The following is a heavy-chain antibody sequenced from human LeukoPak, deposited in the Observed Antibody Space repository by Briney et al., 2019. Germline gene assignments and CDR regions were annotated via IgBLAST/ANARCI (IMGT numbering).Heavy chain of an antibody. CDR3: ARANGYNYPFDY. Sequence: SETLSLTCAVYGGSFSGYYWSWIRQPPGKGLEWIGEINHSGSTNYNPSLKARVTISVDTSKNQFSLNLSSVTAADTAVYYCARANGYNYPFDYWGQGTLVTVSS. V-gene: IGHV4-34*01. CDR2: INHSGST. J-gene: IGHJ4*02. D-gene: IGHD5-24*01. CDR1: GGSFSGYY.